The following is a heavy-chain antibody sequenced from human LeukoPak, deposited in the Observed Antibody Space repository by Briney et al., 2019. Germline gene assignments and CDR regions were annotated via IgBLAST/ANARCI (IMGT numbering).Heavy chain of an antibody. CDR1: GFSFSDYY. CDR3: ARADSSSWFDY. V-gene: IGHV3-11*05. CDR2: ISSSGSST. J-gene: IGHJ4*02. D-gene: IGHD3-22*01. Sequence: GGSLRLSCAASGFSFSDYYMVWIRQAPGKGPEWVSGISSSGSSTNYADSVRGRFTVSRDNAKNSLFLQMNRLRPEDSAVYYCARADSSSWFDYWGQGTLVTVSS.